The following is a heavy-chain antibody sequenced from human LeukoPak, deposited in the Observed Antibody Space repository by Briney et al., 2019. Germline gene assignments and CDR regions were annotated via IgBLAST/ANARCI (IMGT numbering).Heavy chain of an antibody. D-gene: IGHD5-18*01. CDR1: GGSISSYY. CDR2: IYTSGST. V-gene: IGHV4-4*07. J-gene: IGHJ4*02. CDR3: ARASKKGIQLWFDY. Sequence: SETLSLTCTVSGGSISSYYWSWIRQPAGKGLEWIGRIYTSGSTNYNPSLKSRVTISVDTSKNQFSLKLSTVTAADTAVYYCARASKKGIQLWFDYWGQGTLVTVSS.